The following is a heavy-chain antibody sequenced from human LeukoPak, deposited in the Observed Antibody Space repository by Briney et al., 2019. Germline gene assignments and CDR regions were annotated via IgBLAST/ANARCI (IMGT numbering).Heavy chain of an antibody. CDR1: GGSISSGGYY. D-gene: IGHD1-26*01. V-gene: IGHV4-30-2*01. CDR2: IYHTGST. Sequence: PSETLPLTCTVSGGSISSGGYYWSWIRQHPGKGLEWIGYIYHTGSTSYNPSLKTRVTISIDRPRNHFSLKLSSVTAADTAMYYCARVVGATSHDTFDVWGQGTLVTVSS. CDR3: ARVVGATSHDTFDV. J-gene: IGHJ3*01.